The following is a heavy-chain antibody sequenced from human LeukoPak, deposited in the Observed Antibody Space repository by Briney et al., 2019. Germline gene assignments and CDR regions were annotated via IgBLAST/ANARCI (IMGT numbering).Heavy chain of an antibody. V-gene: IGHV3-33*08. J-gene: IGHJ6*02. D-gene: IGHD6-13*01. Sequence: GGSLRLSCAASGFSFSSYGMHWVRQAPGKGLEWVAVIWFDGSNKYYADSVKGRFTISRDNSKNTLYLQMNSLRAEDTAVYYCARERSSWHTYGMDVWGQGTTVTVSS. CDR3: ARERSSWHTYGMDV. CDR1: GFSFSSYG. CDR2: IWFDGSNK.